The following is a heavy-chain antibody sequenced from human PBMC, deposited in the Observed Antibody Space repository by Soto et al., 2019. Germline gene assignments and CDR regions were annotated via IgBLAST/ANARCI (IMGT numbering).Heavy chain of an antibody. CDR3: AKDGRLVVVLSGFDP. V-gene: IGHV3-23*01. J-gene: IGHJ5*02. Sequence: EVQLLEAGGGLVQPGGSLRLSCAASGFTFSSYAMSWVRQAPGKGLEWVSAISGSGGSTYYADSVKGRFTISRDNSKNALYLQMNSLRAEDTAVYYCAKDGRLVVVLSGFDPWGQGTLVTVSS. CDR1: GFTFSSYA. D-gene: IGHD3-22*01. CDR2: ISGSGGST.